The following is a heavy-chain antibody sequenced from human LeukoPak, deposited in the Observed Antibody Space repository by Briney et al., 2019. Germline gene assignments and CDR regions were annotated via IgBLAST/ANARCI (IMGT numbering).Heavy chain of an antibody. V-gene: IGHV1-69*04. CDR2: IIPILGIA. CDR3: ARGLDY. Sequence: GSSVKVSCKASGGTFSSYAISWVRQAPGQGLEWMGRIIPILGIANYAQKLQGRVTMTTDTSTSTAYMELRSLRSEDTAVYYCARGLDYWGQGTLVTVSS. CDR1: GGTFSSYA. J-gene: IGHJ4*02.